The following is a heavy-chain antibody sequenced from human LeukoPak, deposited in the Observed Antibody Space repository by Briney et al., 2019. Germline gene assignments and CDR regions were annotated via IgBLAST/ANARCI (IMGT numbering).Heavy chain of an antibody. D-gene: IGHD4-23*01. CDR2: ISSSGSTI. CDR3: AREKRVKFSSGAFDI. J-gene: IGHJ3*02. Sequence: PGGSLRLSCAASGFTFSDYYMSWIRQAPGTGLEWVSYISSSGSTIYYADSVKGRFTISRDNAKNSLYLQMNSLRAEDTAVYYCAREKRVKFSSGAFDIWGQGTMVTVSS. CDR1: GFTFSDYY. V-gene: IGHV3-11*04.